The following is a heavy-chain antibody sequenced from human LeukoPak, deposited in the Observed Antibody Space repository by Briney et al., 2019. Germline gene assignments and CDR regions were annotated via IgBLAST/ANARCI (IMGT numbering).Heavy chain of an antibody. CDR2: IYHSGTT. CDR3: ARNIVGPRQVDY. V-gene: IGHV4-59*01. Sequence: SETLSLTCTVSGGSISSYYWSWIRQPPGKGLEWIGYIYHSGTTNYNPSLKSRVTISVDTSKSQFSLKLSSVTAADTAIYYCARNIVGPRQVDYWSQGTLVTVSS. D-gene: IGHD1-26*01. CDR1: GGSISSYY. J-gene: IGHJ4*02.